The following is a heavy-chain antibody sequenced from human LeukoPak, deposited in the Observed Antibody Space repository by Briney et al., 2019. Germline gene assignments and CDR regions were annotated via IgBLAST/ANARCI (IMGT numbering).Heavy chain of an antibody. V-gene: IGHV4-4*07. J-gene: IGHJ4*02. D-gene: IGHD3-22*01. Sequence: TSETLSLTCTVSGGSISGYYWNWLRQPAGKGLEWIGRMYASGTTYYNPSLKSRVTMSVDTSKNQFSLKLSSVTAADTAVYYCARHRSRDSMIVRDFFDYWGQGTLVTVPS. CDR2: MYASGTT. CDR3: ARHRSRDSMIVRDFFDY. CDR1: GGSISGYY.